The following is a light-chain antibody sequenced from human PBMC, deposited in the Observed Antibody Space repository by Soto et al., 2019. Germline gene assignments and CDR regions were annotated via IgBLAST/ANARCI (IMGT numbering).Light chain of an antibody. CDR1: QSVSSSY. Sequence: EIVLTQSPGTLYLSPGERATLSCRARQSVSSSYLAWYQQKPGQAPRILIYGASSRATGIPDRFSGSGSGTDFTLTISRLEPEEFAVYYCQQYGSSPFTFGGGTKVEIK. J-gene: IGKJ4*01. CDR3: QQYGSSPFT. CDR2: GAS. V-gene: IGKV3-20*01.